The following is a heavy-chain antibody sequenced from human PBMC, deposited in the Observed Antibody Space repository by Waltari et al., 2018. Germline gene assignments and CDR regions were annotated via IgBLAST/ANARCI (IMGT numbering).Heavy chain of an antibody. V-gene: IGHV6-1*01. Sequence: QVQLQQSGPGLVKPSQTLTLTCDVSGASVFTTSVAWNWIRQSQSRGLAWLGSTYYRAQWRNDYALSVKGRITVNPDTSKNHFSLQLDAVTPDDTAGYYCARGEFTAFDIWGQGTMVTVSS. CDR2: TYYRAQWRN. J-gene: IGHJ3*02. CDR3: ARGEFTAFDI. CDR1: GASVFTTSVA.